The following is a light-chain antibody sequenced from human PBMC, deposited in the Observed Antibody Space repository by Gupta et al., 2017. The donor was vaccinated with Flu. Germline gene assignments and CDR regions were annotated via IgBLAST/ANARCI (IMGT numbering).Light chain of an antibody. CDR2: KVF. J-gene: IGKJ2*02. CDR3: MQGKHWSCT. V-gene: IGKV2-30*01. Sequence: DLVMTQSPLSLPVTLGQPASISCRSSQSLVDSNGNTYLNWFHQRPGQSPRRLIYKVFKRDSGVPDRFSGSGSGTEFTLQISRVEAEDVGIYYCMQGKHWSCTFGQGTKLEIK. CDR1: QSLVDSNGNTY.